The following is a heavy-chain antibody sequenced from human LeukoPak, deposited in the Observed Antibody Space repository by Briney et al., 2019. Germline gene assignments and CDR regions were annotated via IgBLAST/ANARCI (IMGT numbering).Heavy chain of an antibody. V-gene: IGHV3-33*01. CDR1: GVTFSSYG. CDR3: ARAKSPYGDYFDY. D-gene: IGHD4-17*01. CDR2: IWYDGSNK. Sequence: TGGSLRLSCAASGVTFSSYGMHWVRQAPGKGLEWVAVIWYDGSNKYYADSVKGRFTISRDNSKNTLYLQMNSLRAEDTAVYYCARAKSPYGDYFDYWGQGTLVTVSS. J-gene: IGHJ4*02.